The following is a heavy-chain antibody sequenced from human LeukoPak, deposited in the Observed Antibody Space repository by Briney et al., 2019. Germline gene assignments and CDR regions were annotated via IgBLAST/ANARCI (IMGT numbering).Heavy chain of an antibody. V-gene: IGHV4-39*01. J-gene: IGHJ5*02. CDR1: GGSISSSSYY. CDR3: ARHCSSTSCSTRFDP. D-gene: IGHD2-2*01. CDR2: FYYSGST. Sequence: PSETLSLTCTVSGGSISSSSYYWGWIRQPPGKGLEWIGSFYYSGSTYYNPSLKSRVTISVDTSKNQFSLKLSSVTAADTAVYYCARHCSSTSCSTRFDPWGQGTLVTVSS.